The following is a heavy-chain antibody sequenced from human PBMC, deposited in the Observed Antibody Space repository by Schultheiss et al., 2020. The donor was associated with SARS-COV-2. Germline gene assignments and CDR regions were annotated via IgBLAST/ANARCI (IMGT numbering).Heavy chain of an antibody. J-gene: IGHJ5*02. CDR3: ARRGCSGGSCYYSDWFDP. CDR2: INNSGSN. Sequence: GSLRLSCTVSGGSISSYYRSWIRQPPGKGLEWIGEINNSGSNNYNPSLKSRVTISVDTSKNQFSLKLSSVNAADTAVYYCARRGCSGGSCYYSDWFDPWGQGTMVTVSS. CDR1: GGSISSYY. D-gene: IGHD2-15*01. V-gene: IGHV4-34*01.